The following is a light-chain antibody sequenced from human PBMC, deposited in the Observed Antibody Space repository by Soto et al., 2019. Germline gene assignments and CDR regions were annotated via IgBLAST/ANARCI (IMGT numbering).Light chain of an antibody. Sequence: DIQMTQSPSSLSASVGDRVTITCRASQSISSYLNWYQQKPGKAPKLLISAASSLQSGVPSRFSGSGSEADFTLTISSLQPEDFATYYCQQSYSTPRTFGQGTKVEIK. J-gene: IGKJ1*01. CDR1: QSISSY. V-gene: IGKV1-39*01. CDR2: AAS. CDR3: QQSYSTPRT.